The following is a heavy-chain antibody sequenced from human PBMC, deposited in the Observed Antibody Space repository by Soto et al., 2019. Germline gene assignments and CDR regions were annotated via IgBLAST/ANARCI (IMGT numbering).Heavy chain of an antibody. CDR3: ARVFSSGSGWMYYFDF. CDR2: VFHTGGT. D-gene: IGHD6-19*01. J-gene: IGHJ4*02. CDR1: SDSIAGENW. V-gene: IGHV4-4*02. Sequence: QVQLQESGPGLVKPSETLSLTCTVSSDSIAGENWWSWVRQPPGLGLEWIGEVFHTGGTNYNPSLKSRVTMEVDKSKKQFSLKPISATAADTAVYYCARVFSSGSGWMYYFDFWGQGTLVSVSS.